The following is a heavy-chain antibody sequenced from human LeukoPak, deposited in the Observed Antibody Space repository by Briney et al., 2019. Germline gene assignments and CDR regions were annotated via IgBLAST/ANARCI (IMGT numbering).Heavy chain of an antibody. CDR3: ARGGGLDV. D-gene: IGHD3-16*01. V-gene: IGHV3-7*03. CDR2: INHNGNVN. CDR1: EFSFSSYW. J-gene: IGHJ6*02. Sequence: GGSLRLSCAASEFSFSSYWMSWVRQAPGKGLEWVASINHNGNVNYYVDSVKGRFTISRDNAKNSLYLQMSNLRAEDTAVYFCARGGGLDVWGQGATVTVSS.